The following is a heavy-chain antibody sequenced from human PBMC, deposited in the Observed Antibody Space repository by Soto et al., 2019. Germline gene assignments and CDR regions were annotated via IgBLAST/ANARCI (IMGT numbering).Heavy chain of an antibody. Sequence: GGSLRLSCAGSGFTVSRNYMTWLRQAPGKGLEWVAGIFPGGSTYYANSVKGRFTISRDHSQSSVFLQMSSLRDEDTAVYYCAKDRQPDGIWTFDLWGQGTLVTVSS. V-gene: IGHV3-53*01. CDR3: AKDRQPDGIWTFDL. D-gene: IGHD3-9*01. J-gene: IGHJ4*02. CDR2: IFPGGST. CDR1: GFTVSRNY.